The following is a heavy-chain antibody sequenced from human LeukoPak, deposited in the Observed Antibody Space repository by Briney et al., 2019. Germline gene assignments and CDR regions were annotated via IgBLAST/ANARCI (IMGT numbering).Heavy chain of an antibody. J-gene: IGHJ4*02. V-gene: IGHV1-2*02. Sequence: ASVKVSCKASGYTFTGYYMHWVRQAPGQGLEWMGWINPNSGGTNYAQKFQGRVTMTRDTSISTAYMELSRLRSDDTAVYYCARDLWGQQLLSFDCWGQGTLVTVSS. CDR2: INPNSGGT. CDR1: GYTFTGYY. CDR3: ARDLWGQQLLSFDC. D-gene: IGHD6-13*01.